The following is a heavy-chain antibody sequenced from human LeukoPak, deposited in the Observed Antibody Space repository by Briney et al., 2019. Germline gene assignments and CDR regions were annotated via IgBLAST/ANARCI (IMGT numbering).Heavy chain of an antibody. CDR3: ARSILVVPVASHLNYGVDV. CDR1: GYTFSSYG. V-gene: IGHV1-18*01. J-gene: IGHJ6*02. CDR2: ISAYNGNT. Sequence: ASVKVSCKASGYTFSSYGINWVRQAPGQGLEWMGWISAYNGNTKYAEKLQGRVTMTTDTSASTAYMELSSLRSEDTAVYYCARSILVVPVASHLNYGVDVWGQGTTVTVSS. D-gene: IGHD2-2*01.